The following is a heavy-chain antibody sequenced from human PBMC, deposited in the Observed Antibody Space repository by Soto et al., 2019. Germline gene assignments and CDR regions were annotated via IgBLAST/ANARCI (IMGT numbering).Heavy chain of an antibody. V-gene: IGHV3-23*01. Sequence: GGSLRLSCAASGFTFSSYAMSWVRQAPGKGLEWVSAISGSGGSTYYADSVKGRFTISRDNSKNTLYLQMNSLRAEDTAVYYCAKYTYFDWLLRPDQFDYWGQGTLVTVSS. CDR2: ISGSGGST. D-gene: IGHD3-9*01. CDR1: GFTFSSYA. J-gene: IGHJ4*02. CDR3: AKYTYFDWLLRPDQFDY.